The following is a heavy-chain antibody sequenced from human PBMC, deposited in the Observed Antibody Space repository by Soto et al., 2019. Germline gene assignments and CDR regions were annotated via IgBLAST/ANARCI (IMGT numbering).Heavy chain of an antibody. CDR2: IYYSGST. D-gene: IGHD2-2*01. CDR3: ARAKLPDCSSTSCYLDYFDY. J-gene: IGHJ4*02. CDR1: GGSISSYY. Sequence: SETLSLTCTVSGGSISSYYWSWIRQPPGKGLEWIGYIYYSGSTNYNPSLKSRVTISVDTSKNQFSLKLSSVTAADTAVYYCARAKLPDCSSTSCYLDYFDYWRQGTLVTVPS. V-gene: IGHV4-59*01.